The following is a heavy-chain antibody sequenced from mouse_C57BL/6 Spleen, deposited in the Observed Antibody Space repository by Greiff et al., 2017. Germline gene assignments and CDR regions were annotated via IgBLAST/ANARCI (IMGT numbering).Heavy chain of an antibody. Sequence: EVQLQQSGPVLVKPGASVKMSCKASGYTFTDYYMNWVKQSHGKSLEWIGVINPSNGGTSYNQKFKGKATLTVDKSSSPAYLELNSLPSEDSAVYYCASGLLRSWFAYWGQGTLVTVSA. J-gene: IGHJ3*01. D-gene: IGHD3-1*01. CDR1: GYTFTDYY. CDR2: INPSNGGT. CDR3: ASGLLRSWFAY. V-gene: IGHV1-19*01.